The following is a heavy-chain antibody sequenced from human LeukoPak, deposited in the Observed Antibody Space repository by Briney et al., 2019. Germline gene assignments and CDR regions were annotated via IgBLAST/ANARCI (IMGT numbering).Heavy chain of an antibody. CDR1: GGTFSSYA. Sequence: SVKVSCKASGGTFSSYAISWVRQVPGQGLEWMGGIIPIFGTANYAQKFQGRVTITTDESTSTAYMELSSLRSEDTAVYYCARSSRYSYGLGSYYFDYWGQGTLVTVSS. V-gene: IGHV1-69*05. D-gene: IGHD5-18*01. CDR3: ARSSRYSYGLGSYYFDY. J-gene: IGHJ4*02. CDR2: IIPIFGTA.